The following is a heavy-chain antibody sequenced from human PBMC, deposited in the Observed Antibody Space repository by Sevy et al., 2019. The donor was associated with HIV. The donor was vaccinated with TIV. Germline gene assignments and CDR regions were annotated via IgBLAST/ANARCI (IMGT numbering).Heavy chain of an antibody. V-gene: IGHV1-2*02. Sequence: ASVKVSCKASGYTFAGQYIHWVRQAPGQGLEWMGWINPNSGDTNYAQEFQGRVTMTRDTSISTAYMELSGLKSDDTAVYYCSRDLRLRGYSYGCFDYWGQGTLVTVSS. CDR3: SRDLRLRGYSYGCFDY. D-gene: IGHD5-18*01. CDR2: INPNSGDT. CDR1: GYTFAGQY. J-gene: IGHJ4*02.